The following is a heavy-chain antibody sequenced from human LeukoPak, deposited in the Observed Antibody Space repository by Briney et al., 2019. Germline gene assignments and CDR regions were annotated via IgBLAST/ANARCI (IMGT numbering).Heavy chain of an antibody. CDR3: ARHSYNYYGLDV. J-gene: IGHJ6*02. CDR2: IYYSGST. CDR1: GGSISSYY. V-gene: IGHV4-59*08. Sequence: MPSETLSLTCTVSGGSISSYYWSWIRQPPGKGLEWIGYIYYSGSTNYNPSLKSRVTMSVDTSNNHLSLRLTSVTAADTALYYCARHSYNYYGLDVWGQGTTITVSS.